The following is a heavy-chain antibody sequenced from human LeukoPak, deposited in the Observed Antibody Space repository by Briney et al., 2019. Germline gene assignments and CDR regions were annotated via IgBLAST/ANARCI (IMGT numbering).Heavy chain of an antibody. CDR3: ARMELQGNWFDP. D-gene: IGHD1-7*01. CDR2: IIPILGIA. J-gene: IGHJ5*02. V-gene: IGHV1-69*04. Sequence: ASVKVSCKASGGTFSSYAISWVRQAPGQGLEWMGRIIPILGIANYAQKFQGRVTITADKSTSTAYMELSSLRSEDTAVYYCARMELQGNWFDPWGQGTLVTVSS. CDR1: GGTFSSYA.